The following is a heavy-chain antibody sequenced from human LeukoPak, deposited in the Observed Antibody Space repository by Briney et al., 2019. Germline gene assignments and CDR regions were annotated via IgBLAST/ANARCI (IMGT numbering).Heavy chain of an antibody. Sequence: PSETLSLTCTVSGGSISSYYWSWIRQPPGKGLEWIGYIYYSGSTNYNPSLKSRVTISVDTSKNQFPLKLSSVTAADTAVYYCASSYDSSGYNYDWGQGTLVTVSS. CDR3: ASSYDSSGYNYD. D-gene: IGHD3-22*01. CDR2: IYYSGST. CDR1: GGSISSYY. V-gene: IGHV4-59*01. J-gene: IGHJ4*02.